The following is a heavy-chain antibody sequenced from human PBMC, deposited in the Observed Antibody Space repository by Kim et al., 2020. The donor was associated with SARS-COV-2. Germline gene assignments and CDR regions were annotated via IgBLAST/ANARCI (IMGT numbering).Heavy chain of an antibody. J-gene: IGHJ6*02. CDR1: GGTFSSYA. CDR2: IIPIFGTA. V-gene: IGHV1-69*13. CDR3: ARGDIVVVPAAKPQAEYYGMDV. Sequence: SVKVSCKASGGTFSSYAISWVRQAPGQGLEWMGGIIPIFGTANYAQKFQDRVTITADESTSTAYMELSSLRSEDTAVYYCARGDIVVVPAAKPQAEYYGMDVWGQGTTVTVSS. D-gene: IGHD2-2*02.